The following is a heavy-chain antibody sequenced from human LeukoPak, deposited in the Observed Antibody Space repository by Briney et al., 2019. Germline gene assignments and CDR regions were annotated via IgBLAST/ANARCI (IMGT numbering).Heavy chain of an antibody. CDR2: IYYSGST. D-gene: IGHD1-14*01. V-gene: IGHV4-59*01. J-gene: IGHJ4*02. CDR1: GGSINSYY. Sequence: SETLSLTCTVSGGSINSYYWSWLRQPPGKGLEWIGYIYYSGSTNYNPSLKSRVTISVDTSKNQFSLRLSSVTAADTAVYYCARVTRYMTEDYFDYWGQGPLITVSS. CDR3: ARVTRYMTEDYFDY.